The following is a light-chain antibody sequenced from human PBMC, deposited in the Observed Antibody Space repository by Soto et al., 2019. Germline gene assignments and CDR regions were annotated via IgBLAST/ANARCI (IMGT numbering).Light chain of an antibody. J-gene: IGKJ5*01. CDR3: QEYAGAPPVT. CDR2: DAS. Sequence: EILVTKSLDTLSLSQTERATLSCRAIQSVRSERLAWYQQKPGQAPRLVIFDASTRATGIPERFSGSGSGTHFTLTITSLEPEDFAVYYCQEYAGAPPVTLGLGTRLEIK. CDR1: QSVRSER. V-gene: IGKV3-20*01.